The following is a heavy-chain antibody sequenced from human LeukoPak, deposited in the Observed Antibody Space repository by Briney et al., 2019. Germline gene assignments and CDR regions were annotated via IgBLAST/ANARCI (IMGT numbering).Heavy chain of an antibody. V-gene: IGHV3-23*01. Sequence: PGGSLRLSCAASGFTFSSYAMSWVRQAPGKGLEWVSAISGSGGTTYYADSVKGRFTISRDNSKNTLYLQMNSLRAEDTAVFYCAKGGQSGSYGVDVWGQGTTVTVSS. CDR3: AKGGQSGSYGVDV. J-gene: IGHJ6*02. CDR2: ISGSGGTT. CDR1: GFTFSSYA. D-gene: IGHD1-26*01.